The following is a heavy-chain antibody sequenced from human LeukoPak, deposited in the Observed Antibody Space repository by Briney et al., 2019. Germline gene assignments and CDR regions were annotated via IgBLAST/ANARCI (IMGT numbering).Heavy chain of an antibody. CDR3: ARVPGGYGSVH. V-gene: IGHV4-39*07. CDR1: GVSISSSSYY. D-gene: IGHD3-10*01. Sequence: SETLSLTCTVSGVSISSSSYYWGWIRQPPGKGLEWIGSIYYSGSTYYNPSLKSRVTISVDTSKNQFSLKLSSVPAADTAVYYCARVPGGYGSVHWGQGTLVTVSS. CDR2: IYYSGST. J-gene: IGHJ4*02.